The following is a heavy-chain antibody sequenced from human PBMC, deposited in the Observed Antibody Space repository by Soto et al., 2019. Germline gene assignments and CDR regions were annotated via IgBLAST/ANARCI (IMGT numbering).Heavy chain of an antibody. Sequence: QVQLQESGPGLVKPSETLSLTCTVSGGSVSSGSYYWSWIRQPPGKGLEWIGYIYYSGSTNYNPSLKSRVTISVDTATNQFSLKLSSVTAADTAVYYCARVSGASSGWYYLYFDSWGQGTLVTVSS. CDR3: ARVSGASSGWYYLYFDS. CDR2: IYYSGST. V-gene: IGHV4-61*01. D-gene: IGHD6-19*01. CDR1: GGSVSSGSYY. J-gene: IGHJ4*02.